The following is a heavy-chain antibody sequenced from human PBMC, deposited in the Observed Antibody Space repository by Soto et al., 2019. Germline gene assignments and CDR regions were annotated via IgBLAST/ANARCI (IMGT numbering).Heavy chain of an antibody. V-gene: IGHV3-23*01. Sequence: GGSLRLSCAASGFTFSSYAMSWVRQAPGKGLEWVSTISTSGGTTYYADSVKGRFTISRDNTKNSLFLQMNSLRAEDTAVYYCLRDGGLTWGQGTLVTVSS. CDR1: GFTFSSYA. CDR3: LRDGGLT. J-gene: IGHJ5*02. D-gene: IGHD3-16*01. CDR2: ISTSGGTT.